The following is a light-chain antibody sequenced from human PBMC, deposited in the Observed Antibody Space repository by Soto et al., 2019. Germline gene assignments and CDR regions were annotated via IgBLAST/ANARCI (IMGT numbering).Light chain of an antibody. Sequence: QSVLTQPPSASVTPGQRVTISCSGSSANIGSNTVNWYQQLPGTAPKLLIYSNNQRPSGVPDRFSGSKSGTSGSLAISGLQSEDEADYYCAAWDDSLNGLVFGTGTKVTVL. CDR1: SANIGSNT. V-gene: IGLV1-44*01. J-gene: IGLJ1*01. CDR3: AAWDDSLNGLV. CDR2: SNN.